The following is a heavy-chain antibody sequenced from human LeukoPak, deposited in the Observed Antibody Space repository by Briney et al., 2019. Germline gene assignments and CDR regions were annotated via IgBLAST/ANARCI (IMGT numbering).Heavy chain of an antibody. CDR1: GFTFSSYS. CDR2: ITISGHTK. Sequence: GGSLRLSCTASGFTFSSYSMNWVRQAPGKGLEWIADITISGHTKNYADSVKGRFTISRDNARTSLYLQMNSLRVEDTGVYYCARGDPHADLWGQGTLVTVSS. V-gene: IGHV3-48*04. J-gene: IGHJ5*02. CDR3: ARGDPHADL.